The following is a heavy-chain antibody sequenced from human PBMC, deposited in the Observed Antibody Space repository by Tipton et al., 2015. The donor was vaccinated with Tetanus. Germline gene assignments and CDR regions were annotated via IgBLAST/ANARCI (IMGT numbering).Heavy chain of an antibody. CDR2: INHSGST. Sequence: TLSLTCTVSGGSISSSSYYWSWIRQPPGKGLEWIGEINHSGSTNYNPSLKSRVTISVDTSKNQFSLKLSSVTAADTAVYYCARGQAAGFTVGYYYYYYGMDVWGQGTTVTVSS. CDR3: ARGQAAGFTVGYYYYYYGMDV. CDR1: GGSISSSSYY. V-gene: IGHV4-39*07. D-gene: IGHD6-13*01. J-gene: IGHJ6*02.